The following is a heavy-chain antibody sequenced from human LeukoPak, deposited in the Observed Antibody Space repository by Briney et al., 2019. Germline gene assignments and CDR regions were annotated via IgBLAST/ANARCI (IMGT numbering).Heavy chain of an antibody. CDR1: PYYFINFW. J-gene: IGHJ1*01. CDR3: ARGINDEYFQS. Sequence: GESLKISCKDSPYYFINFWIGWVRQMPGKGLEWMGIIYPADSDTRYNPSFQGHVTISADRSASTAYLQWHSLKASDTAIYYCARGINDEYFQSWGQGTLVTVSS. CDR2: IYPADSDT. V-gene: IGHV5-51*01. D-gene: IGHD2/OR15-2a*01.